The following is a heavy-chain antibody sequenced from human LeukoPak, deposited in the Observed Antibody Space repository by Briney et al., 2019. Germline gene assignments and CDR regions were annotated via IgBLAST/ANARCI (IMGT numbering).Heavy chain of an antibody. V-gene: IGHV1-46*01. J-gene: IGHJ6*03. Sequence: ASVKASCKASGYTFTSYYMHWVRQAPGQGLEWMGIINPSGGSTSYAQKFQGRVTMTRDMSTSTVYMELSSLRSEDTAVYYCARDSNYYDSSGASLSMDVWGKGTTVTISS. CDR2: INPSGGST. D-gene: IGHD3-22*01. CDR3: ARDSNYYDSSGASLSMDV. CDR1: GYTFTSYY.